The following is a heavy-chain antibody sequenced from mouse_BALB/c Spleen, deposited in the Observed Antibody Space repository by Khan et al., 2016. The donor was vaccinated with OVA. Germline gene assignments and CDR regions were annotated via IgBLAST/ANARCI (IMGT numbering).Heavy chain of an antibody. D-gene: IGHD4-1*01. J-gene: IGHJ2*01. Sequence: QVQLKESGPGLVQPSQSLSITCTVTGFSLTNYGVHWVRQSPGKGLEWLGVIWSGGNTDYNAAFISRLSISKDSSKSQVFFKMNSLQANDTGIYYCARNSDWDLDHWGQGTTLTVYS. V-gene: IGHV2-2*02. CDR1: GFSLTNYG. CDR3: ARNSDWDLDH. CDR2: IWSGGNT.